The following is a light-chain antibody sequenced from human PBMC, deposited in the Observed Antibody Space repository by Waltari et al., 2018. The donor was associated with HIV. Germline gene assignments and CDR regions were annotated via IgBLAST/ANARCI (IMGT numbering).Light chain of an antibody. J-gene: IGLJ1*01. CDR3: QVWDSGSDHV. CDR1: NIGSKA. CDR2: HDD. V-gene: IGLV3-21*01. Sequence: SYVLTQPPSITVAPGKTAKLTCGGTNIGSKAVHWYQQKPGQAPILVIYHDDDRPPGIPERFSGSNSDNTATLTINRGEVGDEADYYCQVWDSGSDHVFGSGTTVTVL.